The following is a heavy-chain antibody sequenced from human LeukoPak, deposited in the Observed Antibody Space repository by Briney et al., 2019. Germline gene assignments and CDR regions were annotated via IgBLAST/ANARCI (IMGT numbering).Heavy chain of an antibody. Sequence: SETLSLTCTVSGGSISSYYWSWIRQPPGKGLEWIGYIYYSGSTNYNPSLKSRVTISVDTSKNQFPLKLSSVTAADTAVYYCARAVVVVPAAYYYYYMDVWGKGTTVTVSS. CDR1: GGSISSYY. CDR3: ARAVVVVPAAYYYYYMDV. V-gene: IGHV4-59*01. J-gene: IGHJ6*03. D-gene: IGHD2-2*01. CDR2: IYYSGST.